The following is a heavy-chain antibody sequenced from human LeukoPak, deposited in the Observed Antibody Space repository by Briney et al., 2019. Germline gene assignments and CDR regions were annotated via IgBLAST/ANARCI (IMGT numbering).Heavy chain of an antibody. CDR3: ARHRYCSGGSCYFSDY. CDR2: IYPGDSDT. Sequence: GESLKISCXGSGYSFTSYWIGWVRQMPGKGLKWMGIIYPGDSDTRYSPSFQGQVTISADKSISTAYLQWSSLKASDTAMYYCARHRYCSGGSCYFSDYWGQGTLVTVSS. J-gene: IGHJ4*02. D-gene: IGHD2-15*01. CDR1: GYSFTSYW. V-gene: IGHV5-51*01.